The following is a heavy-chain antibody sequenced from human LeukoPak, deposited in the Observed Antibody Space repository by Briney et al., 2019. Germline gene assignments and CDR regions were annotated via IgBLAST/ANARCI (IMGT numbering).Heavy chain of an antibody. CDR3: ARNYYDSSGYYLIGDY. Sequence: GESLKISCAASGFTFSTYAMHWVRQAPGKGLEWVAAISYDGSNKYYADSVKGRFTISRDNSKNTLYLQMNSLRAEDTAVYYCARNYYDSSGYYLIGDYWGQGTLVTVSS. CDR1: GFTFSTYA. V-gene: IGHV3-30-3*01. CDR2: ISYDGSNK. J-gene: IGHJ4*02. D-gene: IGHD3-22*01.